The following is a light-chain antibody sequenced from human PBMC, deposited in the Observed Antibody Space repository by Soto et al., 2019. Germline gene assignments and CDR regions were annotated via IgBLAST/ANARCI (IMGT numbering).Light chain of an antibody. CDR1: SRDVGGYNY. V-gene: IGLV2-14*01. J-gene: IGLJ1*01. Sequence: QSALTQPASVSGSHGQSITISCTGTSRDVGGYNYVSWYQQHPGKAPKLMIYDVSNRPSGVSNRFSGSKSGNTASLTISGLPAEDEADYYCSSYTSSSTPWVFGTGTKVTVL. CDR3: SSYTSSSTPWV. CDR2: DVS.